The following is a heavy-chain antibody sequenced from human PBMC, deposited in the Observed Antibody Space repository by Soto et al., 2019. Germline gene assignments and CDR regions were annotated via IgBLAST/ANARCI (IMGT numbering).Heavy chain of an antibody. V-gene: IGHV1-69*13. CDR3: AREDIVLVPAAIFLYYYYGMDV. J-gene: IGHJ6*02. D-gene: IGHD2-2*01. Sequence: ASVKVSCKASGGTFSSYAISWVRQAPGQGLEWMGGIIPIFGTANYAQKFQGRVTITADESTSTAYMELSSLRSEDTAVYYCAREDIVLVPAAIFLYYYYGMDVWG. CDR2: IIPIFGTA. CDR1: GGTFSSYA.